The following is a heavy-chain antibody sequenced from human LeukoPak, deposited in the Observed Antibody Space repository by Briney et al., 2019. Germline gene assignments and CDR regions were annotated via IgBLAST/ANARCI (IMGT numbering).Heavy chain of an antibody. V-gene: IGHV4-4*07. Sequence: SETLSLTCTVSGGSISFYSWSWIGHPAGRGQEWIGRIHTSGSTNYNPSLKSRVTMSVDTSQNQFSLKMSSVTAADTAVYYCARSYSNSWYFDSWGQGTLVTVSS. CDR3: ARSYSNSWYFDS. D-gene: IGHD6-13*01. CDR1: GGSISFYS. J-gene: IGHJ4*02. CDR2: IHTSGST.